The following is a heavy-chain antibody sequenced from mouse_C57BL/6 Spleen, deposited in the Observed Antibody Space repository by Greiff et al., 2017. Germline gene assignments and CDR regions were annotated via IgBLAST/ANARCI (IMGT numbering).Heavy chain of an antibody. CDR1: GYAFSSSW. J-gene: IGHJ1*03. CDR2: IYPGDGDT. V-gene: IGHV1-82*01. Sequence: VQLQQSGPELVKPGASVKISCKASGYAFSSSWMNWVKRRPGKGLEWIGRIYPGDGDTNYNGKFKGKATLTADKSSSTAYMQLSSLTSEDSAVYFCATAYYSDYEGYFDVWGTGTTVTVSS. CDR3: ATAYYSDYEGYFDV. D-gene: IGHD2-5*01.